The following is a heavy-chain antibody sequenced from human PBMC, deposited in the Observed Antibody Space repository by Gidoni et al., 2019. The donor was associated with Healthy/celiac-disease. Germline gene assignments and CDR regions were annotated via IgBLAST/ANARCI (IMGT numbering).Heavy chain of an antibody. CDR1: GFTLRSYS. Sequence: EVQLVESGGGLVKPGGSLRLPCAASGFTLRSYSMNWVRQAPGKGLEWVSDIISSSSTIYSADSVKGRFTISIDNANNSLYLQMNSLRDEDTAVYYCAGGHWGYCSGGSCSDYWGQGTLVTVSS. V-gene: IGHV3-48*02. CDR3: AGGHWGYCSGGSCSDY. J-gene: IGHJ4*02. CDR2: IISSSSTI. D-gene: IGHD2-15*01.